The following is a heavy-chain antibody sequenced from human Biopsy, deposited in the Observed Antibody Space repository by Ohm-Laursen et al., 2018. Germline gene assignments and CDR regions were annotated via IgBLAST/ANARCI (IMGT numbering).Heavy chain of an antibody. CDR2: IYWDDDK. Sequence: TQTLTLTCTFSGFSLNTYREGVGWLRQPPGKAPEWLALIYWDDDKFYNPSLESRLTITKDTSKNQVLLIMTNMDPVDTATYFCVHRRMTPSEFDYWGQGTLVTVSS. J-gene: IGHJ4*02. CDR1: GFSLNTYREG. CDR3: VHRRMTPSEFDY. V-gene: IGHV2-5*02.